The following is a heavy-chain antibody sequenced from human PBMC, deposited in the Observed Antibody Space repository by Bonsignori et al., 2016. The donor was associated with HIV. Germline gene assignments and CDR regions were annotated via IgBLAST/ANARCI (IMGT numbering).Heavy chain of an antibody. CDR2: ISSSSSYI. V-gene: IGHV3-21*01. Sequence: VRQMPGKGLEWVSSISSSSSYIYYADSVKGRFTISRDNAKNSLYLQMNSLRAEDTAVYYCARDGAAASFDYWGQGTLVTVSS. J-gene: IGHJ4*02. CDR3: ARDGAAASFDY. D-gene: IGHD6-13*01.